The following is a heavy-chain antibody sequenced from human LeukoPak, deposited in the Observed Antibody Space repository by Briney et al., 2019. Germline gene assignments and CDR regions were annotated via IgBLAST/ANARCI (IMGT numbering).Heavy chain of an antibody. Sequence: GGSLRLSCAASGITFSSYSMNWVRQAPGKGLEWVSYISSSSSTMYYADSVKGRFTISRDNAKNSLYLQMNSLRAEDTAVYYCATYPTVTAGPIDYWGQGTLVTVSS. CDR1: GITFSSYS. CDR3: ATYPTVTAGPIDY. V-gene: IGHV3-48*01. CDR2: ISSSSSTM. D-gene: IGHD4-17*01. J-gene: IGHJ4*02.